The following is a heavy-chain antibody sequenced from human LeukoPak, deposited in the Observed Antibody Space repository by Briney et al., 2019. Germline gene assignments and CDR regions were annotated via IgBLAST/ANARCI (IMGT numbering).Heavy chain of an antibody. D-gene: IGHD6-6*01. CDR3: ARGPSIAARYDAFDI. CDR1: EFTFTSYE. CDR2: ISSSGNTI. J-gene: IGHJ3*02. V-gene: IGHV3-48*03. Sequence: GVSLRLSCAASEFTFTSYELNWVRQAPGKGLEWGSYISSSGNTISYADSVKGRFTISRDNAKNSLYLQVISLRAEDTAVYYCARGPSIAARYDAFDIWGQGTMVTVSS.